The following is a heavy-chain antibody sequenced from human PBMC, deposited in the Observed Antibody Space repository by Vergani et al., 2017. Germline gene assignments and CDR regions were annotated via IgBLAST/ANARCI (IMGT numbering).Heavy chain of an antibody. CDR2: IDPSDSYT. Sequence: EVQLVQSGAEVKKPGESLRISCKGSGYSFTSYWISWVRQMPGKGLEWMGRIDPSDSYTNYSPSFQGHVTISADKSISTAYLQWSSLKASDTAMYYCARSEGYYDSSGYYYLYYWGQGTLVTVSS. V-gene: IGHV5-10-1*03. CDR3: ARSEGYYDSSGYYYLYY. J-gene: IGHJ4*02. CDR1: GYSFTSYW. D-gene: IGHD3-22*01.